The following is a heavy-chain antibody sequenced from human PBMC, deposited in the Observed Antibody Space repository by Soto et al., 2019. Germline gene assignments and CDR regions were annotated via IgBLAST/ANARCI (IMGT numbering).Heavy chain of an antibody. D-gene: IGHD3-3*01. CDR3: ARGLGYYDFWSGPPYYYGMDV. CDR1: GGSFSGYY. Sequence: SETLSLTCAVYGGSFSGYYWSWIRQPPGKGLEWIGEINHSGSTNYNPSLKSRVTISVDTSKNQFSLKLSSVTAADTAVYYCARGLGYYDFWSGPPYYYGMDVWGQGTTVTVSS. V-gene: IGHV4-34*01. CDR2: INHSGST. J-gene: IGHJ6*02.